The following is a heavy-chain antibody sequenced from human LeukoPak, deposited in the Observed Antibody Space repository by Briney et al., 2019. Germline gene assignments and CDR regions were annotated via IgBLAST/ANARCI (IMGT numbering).Heavy chain of an antibody. CDR1: GFSHSSSW. J-gene: IGHJ4*02. CDR2: IKQYGSDK. D-gene: IGHD6-19*01. Sequence: GGSLSLSCAASGFSHSSSWMIWVRQSRGEGLEGVANIKQYGSDKYYVDSVKGRFTISRDNARNSLYLQMNSLRAEDTAVYYCTLVQVAGVFDYWGQGTLVTVSS. CDR3: TLVQVAGVFDY. V-gene: IGHV3-7*03.